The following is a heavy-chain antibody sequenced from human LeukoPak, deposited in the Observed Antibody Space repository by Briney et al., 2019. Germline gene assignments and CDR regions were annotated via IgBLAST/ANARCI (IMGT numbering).Heavy chain of an antibody. CDR1: GFTFSNYA. D-gene: IGHD6-13*01. Sequence: GGSLRLSCAASGFTFSNYAMSWVRQAPGKGLEWVSTISGSGGSTYYADSVKGRVTISRDTSKNTLFLQMNSLRVEDTAVYYCANFEPGYTSSWYAEFWGQGTLVTVSS. CDR3: ANFEPGYTSSWYAEF. J-gene: IGHJ4*02. CDR2: ISGSGGST. V-gene: IGHV3-23*01.